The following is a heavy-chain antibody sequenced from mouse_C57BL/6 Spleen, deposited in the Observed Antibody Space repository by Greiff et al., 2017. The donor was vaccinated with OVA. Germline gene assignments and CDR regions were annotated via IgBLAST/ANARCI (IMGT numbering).Heavy chain of an antibody. CDR3: ATLLDSSGYDYAMDY. Sequence: VQLQQPGAELVMPGASVKLSCKASGYTFTSYWMHWVKQRPGQGLEWIGEIDPSDSYTNYNQKFKGKSTLTVDKSSSTAYMQLSSLTSEDSAVYYCATLLDSSGYDYAMDYWGQGTSVTVSS. CDR2: IDPSDSYT. J-gene: IGHJ4*01. V-gene: IGHV1-69*01. CDR1: GYTFTSYW. D-gene: IGHD3-2*02.